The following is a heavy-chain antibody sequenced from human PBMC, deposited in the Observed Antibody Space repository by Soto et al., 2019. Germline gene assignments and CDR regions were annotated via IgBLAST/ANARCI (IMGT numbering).Heavy chain of an antibody. V-gene: IGHV3-23*01. CDR3: AKDPITIFGLLAPEGEFDP. J-gene: IGHJ5*02. CDR2: ISGSGSST. CDR1: GFTFSSYA. D-gene: IGHD3-3*01. Sequence: PGGSLRLSCAASGFTFSSYAMSWVRQAPGKGLEWVSAISGSGSSTYYADSVKGRFTISRDNSKNTLYLQMNSLRAEDTAVYYCAKDPITIFGLLAPEGEFDPWGQGTLVTVSS.